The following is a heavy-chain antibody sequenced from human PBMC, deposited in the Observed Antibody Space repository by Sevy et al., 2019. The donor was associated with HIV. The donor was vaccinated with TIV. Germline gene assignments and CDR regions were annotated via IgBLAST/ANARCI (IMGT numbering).Heavy chain of an antibody. D-gene: IGHD6-6*01. CDR1: GFTFNVYG. V-gene: IGHV3-30*02. J-gene: IGHJ4*02. CDR3: AKDLTERYSTSSGDFDY. Sequence: GGSLRLSCAASGFTFNVYGMHWVRQAPGKGLQWVAFTRYDGSTKYYADSVKGRFTISRDNSKNTLYLQMYSLGVEDTAMYYCAKDLTERYSTSSGDFDYWGQGSLVTVSS. CDR2: TRYDGSTK.